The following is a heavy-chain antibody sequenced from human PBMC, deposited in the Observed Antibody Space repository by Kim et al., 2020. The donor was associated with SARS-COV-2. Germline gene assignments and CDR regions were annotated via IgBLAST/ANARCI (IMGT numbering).Heavy chain of an antibody. D-gene: IGHD3-22*01. CDR3: ARDGRHDSSNY. Sequence: ANYAQKFQGRVTITADESTSTAYMELSSLRSEDTAVYYCARDGRHDSSNYWGQGTLVTVSS. J-gene: IGHJ4*02. CDR2: A. V-gene: IGHV1-69*01.